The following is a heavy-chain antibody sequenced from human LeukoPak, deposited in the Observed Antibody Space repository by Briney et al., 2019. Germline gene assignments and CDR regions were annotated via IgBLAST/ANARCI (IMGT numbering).Heavy chain of an antibody. V-gene: IGHV4-34*01. CDR3: ARHTTYYYDSSGYIGFDY. J-gene: IGHJ4*02. Sequence: PSETLSLTCAVYGGSFSGYYWSWIRQPPGKGLEWIGEINHSGSTNYNPSLKSRVTISVDTSKNQFSLKLSSVTAADTAVYYCARHTTYYYDSSGYIGFDYWGQGTLVTVSS. CDR1: GGSFSGYY. CDR2: INHSGST. D-gene: IGHD3-22*01.